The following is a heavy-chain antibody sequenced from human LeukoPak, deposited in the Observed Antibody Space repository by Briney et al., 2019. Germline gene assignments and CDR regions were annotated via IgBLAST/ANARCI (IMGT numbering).Heavy chain of an antibody. V-gene: IGHV3-23*01. Sequence: GGSLRLSCAASGFTFSNYAMSWVRQAPGKGLEWVSVISGSSGTTFYADSVKGRFTISRDNSKNTLYLQMNTLRAEDTAVYYCAKRAATGLTPNWFDPWGQGTLVTVSS. J-gene: IGHJ5*02. D-gene: IGHD6-13*01. CDR2: ISGSSGTT. CDR3: AKRAATGLTPNWFDP. CDR1: GFTFSNYA.